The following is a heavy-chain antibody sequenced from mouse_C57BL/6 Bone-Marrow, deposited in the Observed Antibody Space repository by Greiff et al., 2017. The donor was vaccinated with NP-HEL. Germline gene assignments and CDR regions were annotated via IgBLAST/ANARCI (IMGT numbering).Heavy chain of an antibody. CDR2: INPYNGGT. Sequence: EVQLQQSGPVLVKPGASVKMSCKASGYTFTDYYMNWVKQSHGKSLEWIGVINPYNGGTSYNQNFKGKATLTVDKSSSTAYMELNSLTSEDSAVYYCAMNDYYGSSFWFAYWGQGTLVTVSA. CDR3: AMNDYYGSSFWFAY. J-gene: IGHJ3*01. D-gene: IGHD1-1*01. CDR1: GYTFTDYY. V-gene: IGHV1-19*01.